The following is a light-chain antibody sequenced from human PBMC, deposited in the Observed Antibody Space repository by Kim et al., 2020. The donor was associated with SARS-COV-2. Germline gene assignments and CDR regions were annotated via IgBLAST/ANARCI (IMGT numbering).Light chain of an antibody. J-gene: IGKJ4*01. CDR2: SAS. Sequence: DIQMTQSPSSLSASVVDRVTITCRASQGIRNYLDWYQQKPGKVPNLLIYSASALQSGVPSRFSGSTSGTDVTLTINSLQPEDVGTYYCQQYNSGRLTFGGGTKVDIK. CDR3: QQYNSGRLT. CDR1: QGIRNY. V-gene: IGKV1-27*01.